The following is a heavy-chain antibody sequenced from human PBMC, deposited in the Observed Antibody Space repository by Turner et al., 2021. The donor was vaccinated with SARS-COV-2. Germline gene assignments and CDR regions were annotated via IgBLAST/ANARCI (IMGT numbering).Heavy chain of an antibody. CDR1: GYSFTNYW. V-gene: IGHV5-51*01. Sequence: EVQLVPSGAEGKMPGESLKISCTGSGYSFTNYWIGWVRQMPGKGMECMGIIYTGDSDTRYCPSFQGQVTSSADKSISTAYLQWSSLKASDTAMYYCARGGDGYNPTTDLVRYWGQGTLVTVSS. CDR2: IYTGDSDT. D-gene: IGHD5-18*01. CDR3: ARGGDGYNPTTDLVRY. J-gene: IGHJ4*02.